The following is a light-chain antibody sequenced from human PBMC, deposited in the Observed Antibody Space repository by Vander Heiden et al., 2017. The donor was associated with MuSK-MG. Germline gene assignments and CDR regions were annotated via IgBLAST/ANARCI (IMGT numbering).Light chain of an antibody. Sequence: QSALTPSPSASGSPGHSVTISCTGTSSAVGDSDHVSWYQQYPGRAPKLIIYEVSQRPSGVPDRFSGSKSGITASLTVSGLQAEDEADYYCHSYARTNNVFGGGTRLTVL. CDR1: SSAVGDSDH. CDR2: EVS. J-gene: IGLJ2*01. V-gene: IGLV2-8*01. CDR3: HSYARTNNV.